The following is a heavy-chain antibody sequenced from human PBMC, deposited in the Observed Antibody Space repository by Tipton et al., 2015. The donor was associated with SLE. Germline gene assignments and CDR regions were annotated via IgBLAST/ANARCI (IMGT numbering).Heavy chain of an antibody. Sequence: SLRLSCAASGFTFSSYGMHWVRQAPGKGLEWVAFIRYDGSNKYYADSVKGRFTISRDNSKNTLYLQMNSLKAEDTAVYYCAKEAYSGSYHDYWGQGTLVTVSS. CDR2: IRYDGSNK. D-gene: IGHD1-26*01. J-gene: IGHJ4*02. CDR3: AKEAYSGSYHDY. CDR1: GFTFSSYG. V-gene: IGHV3-30*02.